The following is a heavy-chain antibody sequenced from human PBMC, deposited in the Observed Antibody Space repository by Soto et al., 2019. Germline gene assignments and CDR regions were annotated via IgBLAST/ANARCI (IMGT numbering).Heavy chain of an antibody. CDR2: IGDGGGST. Sequence: GGSLRLSCAAYGFTFSSYAMSWVRQAPGKGLEWASTIGDGGGSTYCADSVKGRFTISRDKPKNTLYLQMNSLRAEDTALYYCVRGSQGLGYWGQGT. D-gene: IGHD6-25*01. CDR3: VRGSQGLGY. J-gene: IGHJ4*02. V-gene: IGHV3-23*01. CDR1: GFTFSSYA.